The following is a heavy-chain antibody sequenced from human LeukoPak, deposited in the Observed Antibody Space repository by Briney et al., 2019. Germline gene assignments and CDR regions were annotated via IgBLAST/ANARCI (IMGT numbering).Heavy chain of an antibody. V-gene: IGHV1-18*01. D-gene: IGHD3-3*01. Sequence: GASVKVSCKASGYTFTSYGISWVRQAPGQGLEWMGCITAYNGNTNYAQKLQGRVTMTTDTSTSTAYMELRSLRSDDTAVYYCARNSVFLGWSHNWFDPWGQGTLVTVSS. CDR3: ARNSVFLGWSHNWFDP. CDR1: GYTFTSYG. CDR2: ITAYNGNT. J-gene: IGHJ5*02.